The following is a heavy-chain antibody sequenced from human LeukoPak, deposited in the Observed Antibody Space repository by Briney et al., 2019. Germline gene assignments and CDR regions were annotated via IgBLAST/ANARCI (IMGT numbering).Heavy chain of an antibody. CDR2: INPNSGAT. CDR1: GYTFTGYY. Sequence: ASVKVSCKASGYTFTGYYLHWVRQAPGQGLEWMGWINPNSGATNYAQKFQGRVTVTRDTSISTAYMELSRLRSDDTAVYYCARGDGSGKYYFDYWGQGTLVTVSS. D-gene: IGHD3-10*01. CDR3: ARGDGSGKYYFDY. V-gene: IGHV1-2*02. J-gene: IGHJ4*02.